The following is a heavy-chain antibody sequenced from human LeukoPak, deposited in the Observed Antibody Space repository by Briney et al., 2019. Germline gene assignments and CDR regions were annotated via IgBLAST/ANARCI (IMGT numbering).Heavy chain of an antibody. Sequence: ASVKVSCKVSGYTLTELSMHWVRQAPGQGLEWMGIINPSGGSTSYAQKFQGRVTMTRDTSTSTVYMELSSLRSEDTAVYYCARETYDRLDWGQGTLVTVSS. D-gene: IGHD3-9*01. V-gene: IGHV1-46*01. CDR3: ARETYDRLD. CDR1: GYTLTELS. CDR2: INPSGGST. J-gene: IGHJ4*02.